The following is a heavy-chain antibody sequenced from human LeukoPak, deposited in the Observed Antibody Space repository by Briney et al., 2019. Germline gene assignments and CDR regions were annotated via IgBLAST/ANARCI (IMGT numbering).Heavy chain of an antibody. J-gene: IGHJ4*02. CDR1: GITLSNYG. CDR3: AKRGVVIRVILVGFHKEAYYFDS. CDR2: ISDSGGST. D-gene: IGHD3-22*01. Sequence: PGGSLRLSCAVSGITLSNYGMSWVRQAPGKGLELVAGISDSGGSTNYAASVKGRFTISRDNPKNTLYLQMNSLRAEDTAVYFCAKRGVVIRVILVGFHKEAYYFDSWGQGALVTVSS. V-gene: IGHV3-23*01.